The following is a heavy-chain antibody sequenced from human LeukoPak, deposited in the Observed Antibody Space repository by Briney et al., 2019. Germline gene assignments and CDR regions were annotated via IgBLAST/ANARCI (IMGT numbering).Heavy chain of an antibody. D-gene: IGHD2-15*01. Sequence: GGSLRLSCAASGFTFSSYWMSWVRQAPGKGLEWVANIKQDGSEKHYVDSVKGRFTISRDNAKNSLYLQMNSLRAEDTAVYYCARDPLGYCSGGSCYYYYGMDVWGQGTTVTVSS. J-gene: IGHJ6*02. CDR2: IKQDGSEK. V-gene: IGHV3-7*01. CDR3: ARDPLGYCSGGSCYYYYGMDV. CDR1: GFTFSSYW.